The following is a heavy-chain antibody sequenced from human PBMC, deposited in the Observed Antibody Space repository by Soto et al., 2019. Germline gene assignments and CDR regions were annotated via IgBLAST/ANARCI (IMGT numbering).Heavy chain of an antibody. CDR2: ISSSSSTI. D-gene: IGHD2-21*02. CDR3: ARDLGTALLKMGYYYYGMDV. Sequence: GVPLRLPYASAGVTFSSYSINLILQDTGKGLEWVSYISSSSSTIYYADSVKGRFTIARDNAKNSLYLQMNSLRDEDTAVYYCARDLGTALLKMGYYYYGMDVWRKGTTVTVSS. J-gene: IGHJ6*04. V-gene: IGHV3-48*02. CDR1: GVTFSSYS.